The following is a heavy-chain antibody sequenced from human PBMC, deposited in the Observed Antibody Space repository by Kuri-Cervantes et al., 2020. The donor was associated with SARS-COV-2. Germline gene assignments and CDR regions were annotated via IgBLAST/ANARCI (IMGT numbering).Heavy chain of an antibody. CDR1: GFTFSSYA. J-gene: IGHJ4*02. D-gene: IGHD3-10*01. CDR2: ISGSGGST. CDR3: ARDSHPYGSGSPFDY. Sequence: ETLSLTCAASGFTFSSYAMSWVRQAPGKGLEWVSAISGSGGSTYYADSVKGRFTISRDNSKNTLYLQMNSLRAEDTAVYYCARDSHPYGSGSPFDYWGQGAPVTVSS. V-gene: IGHV3-23*01.